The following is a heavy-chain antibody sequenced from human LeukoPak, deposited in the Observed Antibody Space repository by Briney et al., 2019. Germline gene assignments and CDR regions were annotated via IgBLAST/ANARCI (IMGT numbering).Heavy chain of an antibody. Sequence: ASVKVSCKPSGYTFTDYYMHWVRQAPGQGLEWMGWINPYSGGTNYAQKFQGRVTMTRDTSISTAYMELNRLRSDDTAVYYCARGRSVNYYGQDYWGQGTLVTVSS. CDR3: ARGRSVNYYGQDY. J-gene: IGHJ4*02. CDR1: GYTFTDYY. CDR2: INPYSGGT. V-gene: IGHV1-2*02. D-gene: IGHD3-10*01.